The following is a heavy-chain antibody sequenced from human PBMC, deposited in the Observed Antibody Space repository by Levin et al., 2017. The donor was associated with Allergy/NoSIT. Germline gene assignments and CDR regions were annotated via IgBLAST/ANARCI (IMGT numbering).Heavy chain of an antibody. CDR3: ARDNIELPDAFDI. J-gene: IGHJ3*02. CDR1: GFTFDDYA. V-gene: IGHV3-9*01. Sequence: SLKISCAASGFTFDDYAMHWVRQAPGKGLEWVSGISWNSGSIGYADSVKGRFTISRDNAKNSLYLQMNSLRTEDTALYYCARDNIELPDAFDIWGQGAMVILSS. CDR2: ISWNSGSI. D-gene: IGHD1-26*01.